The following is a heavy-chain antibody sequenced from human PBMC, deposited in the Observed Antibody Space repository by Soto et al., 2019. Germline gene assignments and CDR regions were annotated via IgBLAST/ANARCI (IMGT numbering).Heavy chain of an antibody. CDR3: ARGRDSSSWYSGPANYYYYYYMDV. CDR1: GFTFSSYW. Sequence: PGGSLRLSCAASGFTFSSYWMSWVRQAPGKGLEWVANIKQDGSEKYYVDSVKGRFTISRDNAKNSLYLQMNSLRAEDTAVYYCARGRDSSSWYSGPANYYYYYYMDVWGKGTTVTVSS. D-gene: IGHD6-13*01. V-gene: IGHV3-7*01. J-gene: IGHJ6*03. CDR2: IKQDGSEK.